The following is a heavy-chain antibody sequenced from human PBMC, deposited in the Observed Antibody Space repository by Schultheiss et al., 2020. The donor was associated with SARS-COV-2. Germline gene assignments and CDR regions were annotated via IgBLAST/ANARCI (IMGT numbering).Heavy chain of an antibody. CDR3: AKDRGHGYYYDSSGYDDY. V-gene: IGHV3-53*01. J-gene: IGHJ4*02. CDR2: IYSGGST. Sequence: GESLKISCAASGFTVSSNYMSWVRQAPGKGLEWVSVIYSGGSTYYADSVKGRFTISRDNSKNTLYLQMNSLRAEDTAVYYCAKDRGHGYYYDSSGYDDYWGQGTLVTVSS. D-gene: IGHD3-22*01. CDR1: GFTVSSNY.